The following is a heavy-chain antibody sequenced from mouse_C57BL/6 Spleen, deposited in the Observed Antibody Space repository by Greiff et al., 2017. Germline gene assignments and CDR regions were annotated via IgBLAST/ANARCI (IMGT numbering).Heavy chain of an antibody. Sequence: QVQLQQSGAELVRPGTSVKVSCKASGYAFTNYLIEWVKQRPGQGLEWIGVINPGSGGTNYNEKFKGKATLTADKSSSTAYMQLSSLTSEDSAVYFCARPYYDGSSQAWFAYWGQGTLVTVSA. J-gene: IGHJ3*01. CDR2: INPGSGGT. D-gene: IGHD1-1*01. CDR1: GYAFTNYL. CDR3: ARPYYDGSSQAWFAY. V-gene: IGHV1-54*01.